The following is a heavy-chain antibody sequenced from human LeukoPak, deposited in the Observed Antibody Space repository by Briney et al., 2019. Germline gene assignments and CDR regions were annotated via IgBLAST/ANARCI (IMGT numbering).Heavy chain of an antibody. CDR1: GYTFTSYG. D-gene: IGHD6-13*01. CDR2: ISAYNGNT. V-gene: IGHV1-18*01. CDR3: ARASSSWYWTYYFDY. J-gene: IGHJ4*02. Sequence: GASLKFSCKASGYTFTSYGISWVRQAPGQGLEWMGWISAYNGNTNYAQKLQGRVTMTTDTSTSAAYMELRSLRSDDTAVYYCARASSSWYWTYYFDYWGQGTLVTVSS.